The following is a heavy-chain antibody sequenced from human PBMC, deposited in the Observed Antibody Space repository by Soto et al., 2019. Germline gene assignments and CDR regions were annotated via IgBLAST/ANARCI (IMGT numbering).Heavy chain of an antibody. J-gene: IGHJ6*02. CDR1: GRTFSSYA. Sequence: SVKVSCKASGRTFSSYAISWVRQAPGQGLEWMGGIIPIFGTANYAQKFQGRVTITADESTSTAYMELSSLRSEDTAVYYCARGAMDYYGSGSYCGMDVWGQGTTVTVSS. CDR2: IIPIFGTA. CDR3: ARGAMDYYGSGSYCGMDV. D-gene: IGHD3-10*01. V-gene: IGHV1-69*13.